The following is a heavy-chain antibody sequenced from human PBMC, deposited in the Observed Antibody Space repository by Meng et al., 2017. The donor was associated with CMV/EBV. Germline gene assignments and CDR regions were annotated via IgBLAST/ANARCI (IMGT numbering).Heavy chain of an antibody. J-gene: IGHJ4*02. D-gene: IGHD2-2*01. CDR2: IKQDGSEK. V-gene: IGHV3-7*01. CDR1: GFTFSSYW. Sequence: GESLKISCAASGFTFSSYWMSWVRQAPGKGLEWVANIKQDGSEKYYVDSVKGRFTISRDNAKNSPYLQMNSLRAEDTAVYYCARGYCSSTSCPNYFDYWGQGTLVTVSS. CDR3: ARGYCSSTSCPNYFDY.